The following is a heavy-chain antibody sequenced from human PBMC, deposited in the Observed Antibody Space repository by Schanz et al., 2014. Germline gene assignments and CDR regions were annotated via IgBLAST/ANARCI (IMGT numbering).Heavy chain of an antibody. CDR3: ARAGYCRDSGCYSLGIEY. Sequence: QLVQSGSEFRKPGASVKVSCKASGYIFSSYAIHWVRQAPGQGLEWMGWINPTTGNPGYAQGFTGRFVFSFDTSVSTAYLQISGLKAEDTAVYYCARAGYCRDSGCYSLGIEYWGQGTLVTVSS. CDR2: INPTTGNP. J-gene: IGHJ4*02. D-gene: IGHD2-15*01. V-gene: IGHV7-4-1*02. CDR1: GYIFSSYA.